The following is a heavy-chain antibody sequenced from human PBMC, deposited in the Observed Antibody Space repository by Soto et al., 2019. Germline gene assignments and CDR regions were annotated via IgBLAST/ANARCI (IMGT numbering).Heavy chain of an antibody. Sequence: EVQLLESGGGLVQPGGSLRLSCAASGFTFSSYSMSWVRQAPGKGLEWVSGFRSGGDDETTYYADAVGGRFTISRDNSKNTLFLQMNSLRAEDTAIYYCAKKVNSGSGSQFFDYWGQGTLVTVSS. D-gene: IGHD3-10*01. CDR2: FRSGGDDETT. J-gene: IGHJ4*02. CDR1: GFTFSSYS. CDR3: AKKVNSGSGSQFFDY. V-gene: IGHV3-23*01.